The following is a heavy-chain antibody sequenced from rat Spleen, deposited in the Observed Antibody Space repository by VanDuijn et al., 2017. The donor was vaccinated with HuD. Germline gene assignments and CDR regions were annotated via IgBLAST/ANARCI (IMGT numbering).Heavy chain of an antibody. J-gene: IGHJ1*01. CDR3: ARAGYLRDWYFDF. D-gene: IGHD2-2*01. Sequence: EVRLVESGGGLVQPGRSLKLSCAASGFTFSNYYMAWVRQAPTKGLEWVAYISPSGGSTYYRDSVKGRFTISRANAKSTLYVQMDSLRSEDTATYYCARAGYLRDWYFDFWGPGTMVTVSS. V-gene: IGHV5-27*01. CDR1: GFTFSNYY. CDR2: ISPSGGST.